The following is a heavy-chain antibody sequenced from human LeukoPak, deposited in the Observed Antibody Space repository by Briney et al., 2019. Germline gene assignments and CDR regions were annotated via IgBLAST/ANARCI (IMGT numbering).Heavy chain of an antibody. J-gene: IGHJ4*02. Sequence: GASVKVSCKASGGTFSSYAISWVRQAPGQGLEWMGGIIPIFGTANYAQKSQGRVTITADESTSTAYMELSSLRSEDTAVYYCAREADYYDSSGLPYFDYWGQGTLVTVSS. CDR2: IIPIFGTA. CDR3: AREADYYDSSGLPYFDY. D-gene: IGHD3-22*01. CDR1: GGTFSSYA. V-gene: IGHV1-69*13.